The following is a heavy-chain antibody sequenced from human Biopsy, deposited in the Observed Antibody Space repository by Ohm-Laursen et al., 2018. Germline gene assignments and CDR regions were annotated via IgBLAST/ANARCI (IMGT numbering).Heavy chain of an antibody. CDR1: GGSLNFYY. CDR2: MYYSGST. V-gene: IGHV4-59*08. D-gene: IGHD3-16*01. Sequence: TLSLTCTVSGGSLNFYYWSWIRQPPGKGLEWIGDMYYSGSTKYSPSLKNRVTASFDTSRNQFSLKLSSVTAADTAVYYCVRGRSPATYWGQGALVIVSS. J-gene: IGHJ4*02. CDR3: VRGRSPATY.